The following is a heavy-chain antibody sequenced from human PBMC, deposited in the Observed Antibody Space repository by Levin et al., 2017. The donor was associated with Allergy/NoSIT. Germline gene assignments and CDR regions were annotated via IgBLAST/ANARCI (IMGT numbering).Heavy chain of an antibody. CDR3: ARAARNYDYVWGSYRYYFDY. V-gene: IGHV1-18*01. D-gene: IGHD3-16*02. J-gene: IGHJ4*02. CDR1: GYTFTSYG. CDR2: ISAYNGNT. Sequence: ASVKVSCKASGYTFTSYGISWVRQAPGQGLEWMGWISAYNGNTNYAQKLQGRVTMTTDTSTSTAYMELRSLRSDDTAVYYCARAARNYDYVWGSYRYYFDYWGQGTLVTVSS.